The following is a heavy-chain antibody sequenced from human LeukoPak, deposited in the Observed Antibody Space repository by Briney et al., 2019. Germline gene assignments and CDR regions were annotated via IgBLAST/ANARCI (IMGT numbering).Heavy chain of an antibody. V-gene: IGHV3-11*01. J-gene: IGHJ4*02. CDR1: GFTFSDYY. CDR2: ISGSSSTI. D-gene: IGHD1-26*01. Sequence: PGGSLRLSCAASGFTFSDYYTSWIRQAPGKGLEGVSYISGSSSTIYYADSVKGRFTISRDNAKNSLYLQMNSLRAEDTAVYYCARDMVGAVQDYWGQGTLVIVSS. CDR3: ARDMVGAVQDY.